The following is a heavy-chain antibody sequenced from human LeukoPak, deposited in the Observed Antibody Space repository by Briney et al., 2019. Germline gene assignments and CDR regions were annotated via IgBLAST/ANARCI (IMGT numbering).Heavy chain of an antibody. CDR1: GYTFTGYY. CDR2: INPNSGDT. Sequence: ASVRVSCKASGYTFTGYYVHWVRQAPGQGLEWMGRINPNSGDTNYAQKFQGRVTMTRDTSISTAYMELSRLRSDDTAVYYCARDYCGGDCFPDYWGQGTLVTVSS. J-gene: IGHJ4*02. V-gene: IGHV1-2*06. CDR3: ARDYCGGDCFPDY. D-gene: IGHD2-21*02.